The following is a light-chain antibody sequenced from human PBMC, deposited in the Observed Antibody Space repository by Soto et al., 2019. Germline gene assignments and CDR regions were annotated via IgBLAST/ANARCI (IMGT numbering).Light chain of an antibody. CDR2: EVT. J-gene: IGLJ2*01. CDR1: SSDLGGYDY. Sequence: QSALTQPPSASGSPGQSVTISCTGTSSDLGGYDYVSWYQQHPGKAPKLMIYEVTERPSGVPDRFSGSKSGNTASLTVSGLQAEDEADYYCSSYAGSNNLGVFGGGTKLTVL. V-gene: IGLV2-8*01. CDR3: SSYAGSNNLGV.